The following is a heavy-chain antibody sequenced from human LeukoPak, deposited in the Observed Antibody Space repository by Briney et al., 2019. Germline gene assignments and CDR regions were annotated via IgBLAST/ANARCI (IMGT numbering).Heavy chain of an antibody. CDR2: ISWNSGTI. CDR3: ARAYKDRSLAGKKEFFQH. D-gene: IGHD6-19*01. V-gene: IGHV3-9*01. Sequence: GGSLRLSCAASGFTFDDYAMNWVRQVPGKGLEWISLISWNSGTIGYADSVKGRFTISRDNANNFLYLQMNSLRAEDTALYYCARAYKDRSLAGKKEFFQHWGQGTLVTVSS. CDR1: GFTFDDYA. J-gene: IGHJ1*01.